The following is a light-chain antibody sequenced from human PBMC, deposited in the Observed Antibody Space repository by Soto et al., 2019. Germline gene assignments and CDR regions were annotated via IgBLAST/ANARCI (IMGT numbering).Light chain of an antibody. CDR2: DVS. V-gene: IGLV2-11*01. CDR3: SSYAGSSNV. CDR1: SSDVGGYDF. J-gene: IGLJ1*01. Sequence: QSVLTQPRSVSGSPGQSVTISCTGTSSDVGGYDFVSWYQQHPGKAPKLMISDVSKRPSGVPDRLSGSKSGNTASLTISGLQAEDEADYYCSSYAGSSNVFGTGTKVTVL.